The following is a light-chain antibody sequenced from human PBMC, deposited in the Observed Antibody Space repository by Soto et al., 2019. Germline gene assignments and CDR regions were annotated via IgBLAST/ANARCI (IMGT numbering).Light chain of an antibody. CDR1: ETVRSN. CDR3: QQYGSSLT. Sequence: VMTQSPDTLSVSPGERATLSCRASETVRSNLAWYQQKPGQAPRLLIYGASSRATGIPDRFSGSGSGTDFTLTISRLEPEDFAVYYCQQYGSSLTFGGGTKVDIK. V-gene: IGKV3-20*01. CDR2: GAS. J-gene: IGKJ4*01.